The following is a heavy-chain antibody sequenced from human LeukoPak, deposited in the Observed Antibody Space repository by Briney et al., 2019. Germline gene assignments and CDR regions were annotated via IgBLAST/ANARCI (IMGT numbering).Heavy chain of an antibody. CDR1: GYTFTRYY. V-gene: IGHV1-46*01. CDR2: INPSSSSA. Sequence: GASVKVSCKASGYTFTRYYMNWVRQAPGQGLEWLGLINPSSSSATYAQKFQGRVTLTRDTSTSTVYMDLSSLRFEDTAVYYCARDPRSPYYYYGMDVWGQGTTVTVSS. J-gene: IGHJ6*02. CDR3: ARDPRSPYYYYGMDV.